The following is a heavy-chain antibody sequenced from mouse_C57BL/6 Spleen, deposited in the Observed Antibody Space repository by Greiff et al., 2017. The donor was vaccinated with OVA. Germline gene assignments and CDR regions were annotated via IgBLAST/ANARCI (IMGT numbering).Heavy chain of an antibody. D-gene: IGHD3-3*01. V-gene: IGHV1-66*01. J-gene: IGHJ2*01. Sequence: QVQLQQSGPELVKPGASVKISCKASGYSFTSYYIHWVKQRPGQGLEWIGWIYPGSGNTKYNEKFKGKATLTADTSSSTAYMQLSSLTSEDSAVYYCGRGDCEGRFFDYWGQGTTLTVSS. CDR3: GRGDCEGRFFDY. CDR1: GYSFTSYY. CDR2: IYPGSGNT.